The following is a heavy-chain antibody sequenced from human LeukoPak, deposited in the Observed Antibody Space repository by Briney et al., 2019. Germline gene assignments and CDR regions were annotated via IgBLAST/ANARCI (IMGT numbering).Heavy chain of an antibody. CDR3: ARDQTPFV. Sequence: GGSLRLSCAASGFTFSNYAMHWVRQAPGKGLEWVANIKQDGGEQYYVDSVKGRFTISRDNAKNSLYLQMNSLRAEDTAVYYCARDQTPFVWGQGTLVTVSS. CDR2: IKQDGGEQ. V-gene: IGHV3-7*01. J-gene: IGHJ4*02. CDR1: GFTFSNYA.